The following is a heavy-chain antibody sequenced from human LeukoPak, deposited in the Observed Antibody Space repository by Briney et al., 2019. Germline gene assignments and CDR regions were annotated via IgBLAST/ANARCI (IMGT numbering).Heavy chain of an antibody. V-gene: IGHV3-48*03. D-gene: IGHD2-15*01. CDR3: ARDRDGYCSGGSCYPGAFDI. Sequence: GGSLRLSCAASGFTFSSYEMNWVRQAPGKGLEWVSYISSSGSTIYYADSVKGRFTISRDNAKNSLYLQMNSLRAEDTAVYYCARDRDGYCSGGSCYPGAFDIWGQGTMVTVSS. CDR2: ISSSGSTI. CDR1: GFTFSSYE. J-gene: IGHJ3*02.